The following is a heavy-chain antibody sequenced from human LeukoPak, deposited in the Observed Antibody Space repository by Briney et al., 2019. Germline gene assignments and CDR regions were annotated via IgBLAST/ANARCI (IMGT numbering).Heavy chain of an antibody. J-gene: IGHJ4*02. Sequence: PSETLSLTCTVSGGSITSSNYYWGWIRQPPGKGLEWIGSFYYSGSTNYNPSLKSRATISVDTSKNQFSLKLSSVTAADTAAYYCVYYYGSGSVEYWGQGTLVTVSS. CDR1: GGSITSSNYY. D-gene: IGHD3-10*01. CDR2: FYYSGST. CDR3: VYYYGSGSVEY. V-gene: IGHV4-39*01.